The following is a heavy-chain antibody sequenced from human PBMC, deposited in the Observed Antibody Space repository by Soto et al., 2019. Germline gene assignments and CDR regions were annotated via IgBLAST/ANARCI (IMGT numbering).Heavy chain of an antibody. J-gene: IGHJ4*02. CDR3: ARGGVTVFGVVDY. CDR2: IHAKSGTT. CDR1: GYTFSDYY. D-gene: IGHD3-3*01. Sequence: GASVKVSCKASGYTFSDYYMHWIRQAPGQGPEWMGWIHAKSGTTNYAQNFQGRVTLTRDTSVSTAYMQLSRLTSDDTAVYFCARGGVTVFGVVDYWGPGTQVTVSS. V-gene: IGHV1-2*02.